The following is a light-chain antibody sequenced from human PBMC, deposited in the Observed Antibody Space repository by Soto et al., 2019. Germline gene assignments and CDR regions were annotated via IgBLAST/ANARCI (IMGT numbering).Light chain of an antibody. J-gene: IGKJ2*01. CDR3: QQLNSYPMYT. CDR2: AAS. Sequence: DIQLTQSPSFLSASVGDRVTITCRASQGISSYLAWYQQKPAKAPKLLIYAASTLQSGVPSRFSGSGSGTEFTLTISSLQPEDFATYYCQQLNSYPMYTFGQGTMLEIK. CDR1: QGISSY. V-gene: IGKV1-9*01.